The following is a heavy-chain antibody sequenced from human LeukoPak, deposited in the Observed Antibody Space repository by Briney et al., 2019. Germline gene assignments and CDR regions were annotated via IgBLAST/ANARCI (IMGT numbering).Heavy chain of an antibody. J-gene: IGHJ4*02. V-gene: IGHV3-23*01. CDR3: ATTPSTTYNKPFDY. CDR1: RLTVSHCA. D-gene: IGHD3-10*01. Sequence: GGSLTLSCAASRLTVSHCAMGWLRQAPGKGLEWVSFISGEGTNKYHAVSEKGRFTISRDISNSTMYLQMTSLRADDAAIYYCATTPSTTYNKPFDYWGQGTLVTVSS. CDR2: ISGEGTNK.